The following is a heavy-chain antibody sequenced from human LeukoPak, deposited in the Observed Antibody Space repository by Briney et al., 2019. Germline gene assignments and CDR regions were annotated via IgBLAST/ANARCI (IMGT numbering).Heavy chain of an antibody. CDR1: AGTLTGYA. CDR3: ARGFSGSNWGKRYFEY. V-gene: IGHV1-69*13. J-gene: IGHJ4*02. D-gene: IGHD7-27*01. CDR2: IILIADTT. Sequence: SVKVSCKDSAGTLTGYALSSVWQAPGQGLEWVGGIILIADTTNYAPKFQGRVTITADESTNTAYMELSRLTSEDTAVYFCARGFSGSNWGKRYFEYWGQGTLVTVSS.